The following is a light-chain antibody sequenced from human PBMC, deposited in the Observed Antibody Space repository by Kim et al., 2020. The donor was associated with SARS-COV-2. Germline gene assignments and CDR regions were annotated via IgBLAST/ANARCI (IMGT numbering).Light chain of an antibody. V-gene: IGLV1-47*01. Sequence: PGQRVTISCSGSSSNIGSNYVYWYQQLPGTAPKLLIYRNNQRPSGVPDRFSGSKSGTSASLAISGLRSEDEADYYCAAWDDSLSGVVFGGGTKLTVL. J-gene: IGLJ2*01. CDR2: RNN. CDR3: AAWDDSLSGVV. CDR1: SSNIGSNY.